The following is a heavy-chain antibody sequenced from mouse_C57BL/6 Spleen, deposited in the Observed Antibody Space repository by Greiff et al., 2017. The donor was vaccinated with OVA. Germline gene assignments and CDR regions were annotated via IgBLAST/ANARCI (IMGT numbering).Heavy chain of an antibody. J-gene: IGHJ2*01. Sequence: QVQLKQSGAELVKPGASVKISCKASGYAFSSYWMNWVKQRPGKGLEWIGQIYPGDGDTNYNGKFKGKATLTADKSSSTAYMQLSSLTSEDSAVYFCARWGTVVATDFDYWGQGTTLTVSS. CDR1: GYAFSSYW. CDR2: IYPGDGDT. CDR3: ARWGTVVATDFDY. D-gene: IGHD1-1*01. V-gene: IGHV1-80*01.